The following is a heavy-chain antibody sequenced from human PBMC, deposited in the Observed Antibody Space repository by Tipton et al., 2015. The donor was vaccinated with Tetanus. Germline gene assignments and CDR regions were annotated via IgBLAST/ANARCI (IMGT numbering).Heavy chain of an antibody. CDR1: GGSMSNNY. CDR3: ARGGSYSYGPRGFDL. Sequence: TLSLTCTVSGGSMSNNYWSWIRQPPGKGLEWIAYIFHSGSTNYSPSLKSRVAISVDTPKNQFSLKLTSLTVADTAVYYCARGGSYSYGPRGFDLWGRGTLVTVSS. J-gene: IGHJ2*01. V-gene: IGHV4-59*12. CDR2: IFHSGST. D-gene: IGHD5-18*01.